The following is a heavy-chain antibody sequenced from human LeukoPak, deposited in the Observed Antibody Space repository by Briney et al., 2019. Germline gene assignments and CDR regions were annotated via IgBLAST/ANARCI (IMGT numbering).Heavy chain of an antibody. CDR1: GGSFSGYY. CDR3: ARKQQLDY. Sequence: SETLSLTCAVYGGSFSGYYWSWIRQPPGKGLEWIGEINHSGSTNYNPSLKSRVTISVDTSKNQFSLKLSSVTAADTAVYYCARKQQLDYWGQGTLVTVSS. CDR2: INHSGST. D-gene: IGHD6-13*01. V-gene: IGHV4-34*01. J-gene: IGHJ4*02.